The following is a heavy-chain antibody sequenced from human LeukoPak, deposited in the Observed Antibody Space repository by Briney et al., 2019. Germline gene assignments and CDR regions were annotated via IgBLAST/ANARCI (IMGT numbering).Heavy chain of an antibody. Sequence: PGGSLRLSCAASGFTFSSYWMHWVRQAPGKGLAWVSRLNSDGSSTGYADSVKGRFTISRDNAKNTLYLQMNSLRAEDTAVYYCVRDLRYCSSTSCYDPCFDYWGQGTLVTVSS. D-gene: IGHD2-2*01. V-gene: IGHV3-74*01. CDR3: VRDLRYCSSTSCYDPCFDY. CDR2: LNSDGSST. CDR1: GFTFSSYW. J-gene: IGHJ4*02.